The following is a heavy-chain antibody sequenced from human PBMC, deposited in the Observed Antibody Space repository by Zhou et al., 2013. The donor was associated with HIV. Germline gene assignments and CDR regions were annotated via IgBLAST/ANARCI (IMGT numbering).Heavy chain of an antibody. Sequence: QVQLVQSGAEVKKPGASVKVSCQTSGYIFINYEINWVRQAPGQGLEWMGWMNPKSGNTGSIQKFLDRVTISRNTSISTVYMELSSLRSEDTAVYYCARGGPSGWYVDHWGQGTLVTVSS. CDR1: GYIFINYE. CDR3: ARGGPSGWYVDH. V-gene: IGHV1-8*03. D-gene: IGHD6-19*01. J-gene: IGHJ5*02. CDR2: MNPKSGNT.